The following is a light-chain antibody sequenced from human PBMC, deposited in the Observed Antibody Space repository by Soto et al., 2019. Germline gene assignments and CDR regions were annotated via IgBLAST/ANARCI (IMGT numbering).Light chain of an antibody. CDR1: QSVSSY. CDR3: QQRSNWLLT. Sequence: EIVLTQSPATLSLSPGERATLSCRASQSVSSYLAWYQQKPGKAPRLLIYDASNRATGIPARFSGSGSGTDFTLTISSLEPEDFAVYYCQQRSNWLLTFGQGTRLEIK. CDR2: DAS. J-gene: IGKJ5*01. V-gene: IGKV3-11*01.